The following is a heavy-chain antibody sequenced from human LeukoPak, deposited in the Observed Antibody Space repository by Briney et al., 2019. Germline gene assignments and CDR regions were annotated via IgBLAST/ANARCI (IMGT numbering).Heavy chain of an antibody. Sequence: KASETLSLTCAVYGGSFSGYYWSWIRQPPGKGLEWIGEINHSGSTNYNPSLKSRVTISVDTSKNQFSLKLSSVTAADTAVYYCASRGVASDYWGQGTLVTVSS. D-gene: IGHD5-12*01. J-gene: IGHJ4*02. CDR3: ASRGVASDY. CDR1: GGSFSGYY. V-gene: IGHV4-34*01. CDR2: INHSGST.